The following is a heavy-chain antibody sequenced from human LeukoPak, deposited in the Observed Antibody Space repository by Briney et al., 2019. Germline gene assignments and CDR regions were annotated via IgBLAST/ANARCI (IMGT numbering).Heavy chain of an antibody. Sequence: PGGSLRLSCAASGFRFSAYAMNWVRQAPGKGLEWVSSIGSSGSYMYYGDSVKSRFTVSRDNAKNSLYLEMNSLRAEDTAVYYCARDDYGSGTPTIDYWGQGTLVSVAS. J-gene: IGHJ4*02. V-gene: IGHV3-21*01. CDR1: GFRFSAYA. D-gene: IGHD3-16*01. CDR2: IGSSGSYM. CDR3: ARDDYGSGTPTIDY.